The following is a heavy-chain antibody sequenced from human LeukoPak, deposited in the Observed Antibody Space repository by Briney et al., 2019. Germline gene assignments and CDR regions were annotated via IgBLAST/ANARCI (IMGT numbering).Heavy chain of an antibody. CDR1: GFTFSSCA. V-gene: IGHV3-30-3*01. CDR3: ARGPLGSGSYYYYGMDV. CDR2: ISYDGSNK. D-gene: IGHD3-10*02. J-gene: IGHJ6*02. Sequence: GRSLRLSCAASGFTFSSCAMHWVRQAPGKGLEWVAVISYDGSNKYYADSVKGRFTISRDNSKNTLYLQMNSLRAEDTAVYYCARGPLGSGSYYYYGMDVWGQGTTVTVSS.